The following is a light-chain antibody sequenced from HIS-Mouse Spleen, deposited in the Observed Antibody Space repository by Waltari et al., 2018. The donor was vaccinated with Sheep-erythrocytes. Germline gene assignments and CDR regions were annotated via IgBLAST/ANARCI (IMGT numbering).Light chain of an antibody. Sequence: SYELTQPPSVSVSPGQTASITCSGDKLGDKYACWYQQKPGQSPVLVIYQDSKRPSGLPGCFSGYNSGNTATLTISGTQAMDEADYYCQAWDSSTAVFGGGTKLTVL. CDR1: KLGDKY. CDR3: QAWDSSTAV. J-gene: IGLJ2*01. CDR2: QDS. V-gene: IGLV3-1*01.